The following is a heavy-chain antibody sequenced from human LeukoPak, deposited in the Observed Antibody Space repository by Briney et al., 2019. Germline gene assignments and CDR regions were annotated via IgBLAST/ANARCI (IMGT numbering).Heavy chain of an antibody. Sequence: SETLSLTCAVYGGSFSGYYWNWIRQPPGKGLEWIGEINHSGSTNYNPSLKSRVTISVDTSKNQFSLKLSSVTAADTAVYYCARSRWGSGYAQLDYWGQGTLVTVSS. CDR3: ARSRWGSGYAQLDY. D-gene: IGHD3-22*01. V-gene: IGHV4-34*01. J-gene: IGHJ4*02. CDR1: GGSFSGYY. CDR2: INHSGST.